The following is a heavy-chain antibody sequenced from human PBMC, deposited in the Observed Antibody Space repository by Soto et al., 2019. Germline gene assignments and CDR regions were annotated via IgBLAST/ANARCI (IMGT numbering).Heavy chain of an antibody. V-gene: IGHV4-59*01. J-gene: IGHJ4*02. D-gene: IGHD2-15*01. CDR2: IYFTGNA. CDR3: GRGSPLGKGGISGFDY. CDR1: GGSISGYY. Sequence: SGTLSLTCNVSGGSISGYYWAWIRQPPGKGLEWIGYIYFTGNANYSPSLKSRVTMSVDMSPNQFSLNLRSVTAADRAVYYCGRGSPLGKGGISGFDYWAQETLVTVSS.